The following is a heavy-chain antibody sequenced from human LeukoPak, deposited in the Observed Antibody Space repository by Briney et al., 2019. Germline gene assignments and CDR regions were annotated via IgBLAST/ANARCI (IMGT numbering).Heavy chain of an antibody. CDR2: IYTSGST. V-gene: IGHV4-4*07. J-gene: IGHJ4*02. D-gene: IGHD5-24*01. Sequence: SETLSLTGTVSGGSISSYYWSWIRQPAGKGLEWIGRIYTSGSTNYNPSLKSRVTISVDKSKNQFSLKLSSVTAADTAVYYCARVRRDGYLFDYWGQGTLVTVSS. CDR3: ARVRRDGYLFDY. CDR1: GGSISSYY.